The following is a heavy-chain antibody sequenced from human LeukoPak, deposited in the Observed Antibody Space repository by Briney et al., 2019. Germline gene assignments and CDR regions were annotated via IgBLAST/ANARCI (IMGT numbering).Heavy chain of an antibody. CDR2: IKQDGSET. Sequence: GGSLRLSCAASGFTFSTYWMSWVRQAPGKGLEWVANIKQDGSETHYLDSMKGRFTISGDNANNSVYLHMSNLRAEDSAVYFCARQTAGYYSPFDYWGQGTLVTVSS. CDR1: GFTFSTYW. V-gene: IGHV3-7*01. CDR3: ARQTAGYYSPFDY. D-gene: IGHD3-9*01. J-gene: IGHJ4*02.